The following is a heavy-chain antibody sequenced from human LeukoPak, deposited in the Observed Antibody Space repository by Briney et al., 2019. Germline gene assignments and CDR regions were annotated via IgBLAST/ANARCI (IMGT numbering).Heavy chain of an antibody. J-gene: IGHJ6*02. CDR3: AREELVPAATWPPYYYYGMDV. CDR2: ISYDGSNK. V-gene: IGHV3-30-3*01. D-gene: IGHD2-2*01. CDR1: GFTFSSYA. Sequence: GGSLRLSCAASGFTFSSYAMHWVRQAPGKGLEWAAVISYDGSNKYYADSVKGRFTISRDNSKNTLYLQMNSLRAEDTAVYYCAREELVPAATWPPYYYYGMDVWGQGTTVTVSS.